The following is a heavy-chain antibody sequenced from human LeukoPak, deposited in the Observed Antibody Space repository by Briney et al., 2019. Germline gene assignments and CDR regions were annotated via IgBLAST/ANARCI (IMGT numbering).Heavy chain of an antibody. Sequence: GGSLRPSCAASGFTFSHYWMSWVRRAPGKGLEWVANIKHDGSQKEHVDSVKGRFTISRDNAKNSLFLQMNSLRAEDTAVYFCARDSSRGDFEYWGQGTLVTVSS. D-gene: IGHD3-10*01. V-gene: IGHV3-7*01. CDR3: ARDSSRGDFEY. CDR1: GFTFSHYW. J-gene: IGHJ4*02. CDR2: IKHDGSQK.